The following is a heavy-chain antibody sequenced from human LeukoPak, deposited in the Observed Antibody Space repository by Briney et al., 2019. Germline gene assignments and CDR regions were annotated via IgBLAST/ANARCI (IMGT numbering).Heavy chain of an antibody. CDR2: ISAYNGNT. CDR3: ARDLWGGCQLLKGWFDP. V-gene: IGHV1-18*01. Sequence: ASVKVSCKASGYTFTSYGISWVRQAPGQGLEWMGWISAYNGNTNYAQKLQGRVTMTTDTSTSTAYMELRSLRSDDTAVYYCARDLWGGCQLLKGWFDPWGQGTLVTVSS. CDR1: GYTFTSYG. J-gene: IGHJ5*02. D-gene: IGHD2-2*01.